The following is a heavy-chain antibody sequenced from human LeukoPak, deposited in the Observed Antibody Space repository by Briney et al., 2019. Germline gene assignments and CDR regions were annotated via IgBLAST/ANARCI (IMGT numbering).Heavy chain of an antibody. V-gene: IGHV3-23*01. D-gene: IGHD6-19*01. J-gene: IGHJ4*02. Sequence: GGSLRLSCAASGFTLSSYAMSWVRQAPGKGLEWVSAISGSGGSTYYADSVKGRFTISRDNSKNTLYLQMNSLRAEDTAVYYCAKRPVAGVNIDYWGQGTLVTVSS. CDR1: GFTLSSYA. CDR2: ISGSGGST. CDR3: AKRPVAGVNIDY.